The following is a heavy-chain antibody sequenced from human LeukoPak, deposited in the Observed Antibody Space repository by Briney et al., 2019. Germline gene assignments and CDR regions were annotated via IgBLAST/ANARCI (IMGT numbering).Heavy chain of an antibody. Sequence: SQTLSLTCTVSGGSISSYYWSWIRQPPGKGLEWIGYIYYSGSTNYNPSLKSRVTISVDTSKNQFSLKLSSVTAADTAVYYCARLRQQLVGGFDYWGQGTLVTVSS. D-gene: IGHD6-13*01. J-gene: IGHJ4*02. CDR3: ARLRQQLVGGFDY. CDR1: GGSISSYY. CDR2: IYYSGST. V-gene: IGHV4-59*08.